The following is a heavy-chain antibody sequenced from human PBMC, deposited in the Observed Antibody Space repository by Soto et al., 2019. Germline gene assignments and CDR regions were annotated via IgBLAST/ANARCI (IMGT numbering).Heavy chain of an antibody. D-gene: IGHD6-19*01. Sequence: PSETPSLTCTVPGASITTYYWSWIRQAPGKGLEWIGNIYHSGLTDYNTSLRSRVTVSMDTSKNQCSLTLRSVTAADTAIYYCARHSRGWYTYWGPRTLVTVSS. CDR1: GASITTYY. J-gene: IGHJ4*02. CDR2: IYHSGLT. CDR3: ARHSRGWYTY. V-gene: IGHV4-59*01.